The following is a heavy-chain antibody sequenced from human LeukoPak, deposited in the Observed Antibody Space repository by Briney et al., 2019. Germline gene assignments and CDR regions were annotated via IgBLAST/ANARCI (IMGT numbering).Heavy chain of an antibody. D-gene: IGHD3-9*01. CDR3: ANILTGSTFDY. Sequence: GSLRLSCAASGFTVSSNYMSWVRQAPGKGLEWVSVIYSGGSTYYADSVKGRFAISRDNSKNTLYLQMNSLRAEDTAVYYCANILTGSTFDYWGQGTLVTVSS. J-gene: IGHJ4*02. CDR1: GFTVSSNY. V-gene: IGHV3-66*01. CDR2: IYSGGST.